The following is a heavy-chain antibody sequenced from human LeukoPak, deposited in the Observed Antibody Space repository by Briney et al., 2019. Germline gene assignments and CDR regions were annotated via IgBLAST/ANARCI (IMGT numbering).Heavy chain of an antibody. D-gene: IGHD2-15*01. V-gene: IGHV3-74*01. CDR1: GFIFRRYW. CDR2: INSDGRTT. CDR3: AREGECAGGTCSDPSRELDA. J-gene: IGHJ5*02. Sequence: GGSLRLSCAVSGFIFRRYWMHWVRQVPGKGLVWVSRINSDGRTTRYADSVKGRFTISRDNAKNTLYLQVNSLRAEDTAIYYCAREGECAGGTCSDPSRELDAWGQGTLVTVSS.